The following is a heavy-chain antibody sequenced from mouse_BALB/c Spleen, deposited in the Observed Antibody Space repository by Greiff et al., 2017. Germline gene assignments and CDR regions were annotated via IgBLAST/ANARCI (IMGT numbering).Heavy chain of an antibody. CDR3: ARSSYGNYGY. D-gene: IGHD2-10*02. V-gene: IGHV14-3*02. CDR2: IDPANGNT. J-gene: IGHJ2*01. Sequence: VHVKQSGAELVKPGASVKLSCTASGFNIKDTYMHWVKQRPEQGLEWIGRIDPANGNTKYDPKFQGKATITADTSSNTAYLQLSSLTSEDTAVYYCARSSYGNYGYWGQGTTLTVSS. CDR1: GFNIKDTY.